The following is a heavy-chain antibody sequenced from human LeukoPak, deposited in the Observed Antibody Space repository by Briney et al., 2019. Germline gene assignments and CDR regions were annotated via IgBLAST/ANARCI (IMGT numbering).Heavy chain of an antibody. CDR3: AKDGSGSYYYTFDY. J-gene: IGHJ4*02. D-gene: IGHD3-10*01. V-gene: IGHV3-23*01. CDR2: ISGSGGST. Sequence: RPGGSLRLSCAASGFTFSSYAMSWVRQAPGKGLEWVSAISGSGGSTYYADSVKGRFAISRDNSKNTLYLQMNSLRAEDTAVYYCAKDGSGSYYYTFDYWGQGTLVTVSS. CDR1: GFTFSSYA.